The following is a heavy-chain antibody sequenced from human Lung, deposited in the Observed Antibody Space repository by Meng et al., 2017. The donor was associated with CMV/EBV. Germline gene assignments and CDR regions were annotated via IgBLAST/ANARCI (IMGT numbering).Heavy chain of an antibody. V-gene: IGHV7-4-1*02. CDR2: ISTNTGTP. D-gene: IGHD2/OR15-2a*01. CDR3: ARGGNFDP. CDR1: GYTFSTYT. J-gene: IGHJ5*02. Sequence: QEQLVQSGSELKKPGASVKVCCKASGYTFSTYTINWVRQAHWRGLEWMGWISTNTGTPTYTQGFTGRFVFSLDTSVSTAYLQISSLKAEDTAVYYCARGGNFDPWGQGTLVTVSS.